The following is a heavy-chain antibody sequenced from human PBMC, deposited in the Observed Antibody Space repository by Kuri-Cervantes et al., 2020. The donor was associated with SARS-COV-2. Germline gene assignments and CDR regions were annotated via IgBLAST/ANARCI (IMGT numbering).Heavy chain of an antibody. CDR3: ARHWGYDFWSSYDGSGAAPLYFDV. D-gene: IGHD3-3*01. CDR1: GGPITSGHYF. Sequence: GSLRLSCTVSGGPITSGHYFWGWIRQSPGKGLEWLGTIFYNGRTYNNPSFQSRVTLSVDTSGNHFSLQLRSVTAADMAIYYWARHWGYDFWSSYDGSGAAPLYFDVWGQGSLVTVSS. CDR2: IFYNGRT. J-gene: IGHJ4*02. V-gene: IGHV4-39*01.